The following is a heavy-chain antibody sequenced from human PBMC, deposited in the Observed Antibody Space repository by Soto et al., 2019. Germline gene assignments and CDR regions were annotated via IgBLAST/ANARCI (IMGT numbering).Heavy chain of an antibody. CDR3: STRAYDTNGYYRFDP. CDR2: INHSGRV. CDR1: GGSFSGHS. Sequence: SETLSLTCAVYGGSFSGHSWTWIRQSPGKGLEWIGDINHSGRVNYSPSLKSRVTISLDTSKNQFSLTLSAVAAADTAMYYCSTRAYDTNGYYRFDPWGQGTLVTVSS. V-gene: IGHV4-34*01. D-gene: IGHD3-22*01. J-gene: IGHJ5*01.